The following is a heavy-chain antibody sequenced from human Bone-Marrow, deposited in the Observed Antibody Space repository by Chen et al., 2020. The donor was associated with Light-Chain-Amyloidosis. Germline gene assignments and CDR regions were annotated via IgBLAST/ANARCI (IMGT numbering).Heavy chain of an antibody. CDR2: IYHSGST. CDR3: AMERITIFGVPPDAFDI. J-gene: IGHJ3*02. Sequence: QVQLQESGPGLVKPSETLSLTCTVSGYSISSGYYWGWIRQPPGKGLEWIGSIYHSGSTYYNPSLKSRVTISVDTSKNQFSLRLSSXTAADTAVYYCAMERITIFGVPPDAFDIWGQGTMVTVSS. CDR1: GYSISSGYY. D-gene: IGHD3-3*01. V-gene: IGHV4-38-2*02.